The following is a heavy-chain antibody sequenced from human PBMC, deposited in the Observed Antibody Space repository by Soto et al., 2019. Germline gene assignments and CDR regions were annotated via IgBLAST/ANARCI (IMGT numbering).Heavy chain of an antibody. CDR2: IASDGRDK. J-gene: IGHJ4*02. CDR1: GFTFSNYG. D-gene: IGHD6-13*01. Sequence: GGSLRLSCEASGFTFSNYGMHWVRQAPGKGLEWVAVIASDGRDKKFADSVKGRFTISRDNSRDTLYLQMDSLRPDDTALYYCAKDRAVRAAAYYFDYWGQGTLVTVSS. V-gene: IGHV3-30*18. CDR3: AKDRAVRAAAYYFDY.